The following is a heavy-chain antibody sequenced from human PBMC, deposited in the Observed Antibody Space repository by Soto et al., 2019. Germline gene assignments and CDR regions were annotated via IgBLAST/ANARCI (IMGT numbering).Heavy chain of an antibody. Sequence: ASVKVSFKVSGYALTELSMHGVRQAPGKGLEWMGGFDPEDGETIYAQKFQGRVTMTEDTSTDTAYMELSSLRSEDTAVYYCATKRLRNIDYWGQGTLVTVSS. CDR1: GYALTELS. CDR2: FDPEDGET. J-gene: IGHJ4*02. D-gene: IGHD4-17*01. V-gene: IGHV1-24*01. CDR3: ATKRLRNIDY.